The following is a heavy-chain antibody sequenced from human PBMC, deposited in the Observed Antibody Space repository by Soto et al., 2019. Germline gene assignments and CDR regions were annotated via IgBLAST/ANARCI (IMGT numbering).Heavy chain of an antibody. J-gene: IGHJ4*02. Sequence: GGSLRLSCVASGFDFRSYEMNWVRQAPGKGLEWVSNIRANDESIYYADSVKGRVSVSRDNSKNMLFLQMNSLRAEDTAIYYCAKKVNSGPGSQYFDYWGQGTLVTVSS. D-gene: IGHD3-10*01. CDR2: IRANDESI. V-gene: IGHV3-23*01. CDR1: GFDFRSYE. CDR3: AKKVNSGPGSQYFDY.